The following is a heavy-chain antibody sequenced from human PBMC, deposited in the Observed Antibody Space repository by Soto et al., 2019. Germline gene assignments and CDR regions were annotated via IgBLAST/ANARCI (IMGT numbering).Heavy chain of an antibody. D-gene: IGHD1-26*01. V-gene: IGHV3-33*01. CDR3: ARDVELQSFDY. CDR2: IWYDGNNK. CDR1: GFTFSSYG. J-gene: IGHJ4*02. Sequence: GGSLRLSCAASGFTFSSYGMHWVRQAPGKGLEWVAVIWYDGNNKYYADSVKGRFTISRDNSKNTLYLQMNSLRAEDTAVYYCARDVELQSFDYWGQGILVTVSS.